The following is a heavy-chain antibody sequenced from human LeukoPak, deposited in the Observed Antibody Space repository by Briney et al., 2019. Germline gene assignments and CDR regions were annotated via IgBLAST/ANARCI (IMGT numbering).Heavy chain of an antibody. CDR1: GFTFSSYA. D-gene: IGHD2-21*01. CDR2: ISGSGGST. J-gene: IGHJ4*02. Sequence: GGSLRLSCAASGFTFSSYAMSWVRQAPGKGLEWVSAISGSGGSTYYADSVKGRFTISRDNSKNTLYLQMNSLRAEDTAVYYCAKDTIAYCGGDCYSRVLFDYWGQGTLVTVSS. V-gene: IGHV3-23*01. CDR3: AKDTIAYCGGDCYSRVLFDY.